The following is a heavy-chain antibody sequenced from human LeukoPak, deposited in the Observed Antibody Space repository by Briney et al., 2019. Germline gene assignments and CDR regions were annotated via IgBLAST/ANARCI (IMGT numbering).Heavy chain of an antibody. CDR3: ARGSGRWLQLGY. J-gene: IGHJ4*02. V-gene: IGHV4-34*01. CDR1: GGSLSGYY. D-gene: IGHD5-24*01. CDR2: INHSGST. Sequence: SETLSLTCAVYGGSLSGYYWSWIRQPPGKGLEWIGEINHSGSTNYNPSLKSRVTISVDTPKNQFSLKLSSVTAADTAVYYCARGSGRWLQLGYWGQGTLVTVSS.